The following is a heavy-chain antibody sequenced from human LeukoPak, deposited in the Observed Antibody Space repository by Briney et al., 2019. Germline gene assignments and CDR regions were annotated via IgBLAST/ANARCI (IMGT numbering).Heavy chain of an antibody. V-gene: IGHV4-61*02. CDR2: IYTSGST. Sequence: SETLSLTCTVSGGSISTGTYYWSWIRQPAGKGLEWIGGIYTSGSTNYNPSLKSRVTISVDTSKNQFSLKLNSVTAADTAVYYCARGDYYGSGSSYNSAFDIWGQGTMVTVSS. D-gene: IGHD3-10*01. CDR3: ARGDYYGSGSSYNSAFDI. J-gene: IGHJ3*02. CDR1: GGSISTGTYY.